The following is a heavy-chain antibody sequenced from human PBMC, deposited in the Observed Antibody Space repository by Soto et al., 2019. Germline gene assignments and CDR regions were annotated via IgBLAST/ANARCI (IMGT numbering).Heavy chain of an antibody. CDR2: IRSKGDSYAT. J-gene: IGHJ4*02. V-gene: IGHV3-73*01. D-gene: IGHD3-3*02. CDR1: GFTFSDFV. Sequence: PGGSLRLSCAASGFTFSDFVMDWVRQASGKGLEWVARIRSKGDSYATAYTESVKGRSTISRDDSKNTAYLQMNSLKTEDTAVYYCAYIRGWGQGTLGTVS. CDR3: AYIRG.